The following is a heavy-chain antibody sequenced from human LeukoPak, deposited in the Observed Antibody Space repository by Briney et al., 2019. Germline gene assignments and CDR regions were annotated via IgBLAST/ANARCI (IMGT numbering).Heavy chain of an antibody. CDR3: AFNSGSYKLGHTHFDY. CDR1: GYTFTGYY. V-gene: IGHV1-2*02. D-gene: IGHD1-26*01. CDR2: INPNSDGT. J-gene: IGHJ4*02. Sequence: ASVKVSCKASGYTFTGYYMHWVRQAPGQGLEWMGWINPNSDGTNYAQKVQGRVTMTRDTSISTAYMKLSRLRADDTALYYCAFNSGSYKLGHTHFDYWGQGTLVTVSS.